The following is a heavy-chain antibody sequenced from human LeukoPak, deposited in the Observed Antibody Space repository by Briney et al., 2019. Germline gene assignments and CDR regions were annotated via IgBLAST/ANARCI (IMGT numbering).Heavy chain of an antibody. D-gene: IGHD5-12*01. V-gene: IGHV1-46*01. Sequence: GASVKVSCKASGYTFTSYYMHWVRQAPGQGLEWKGIINPSGGSTSYAQKFQGRVTMTRDRSTSTVYMELSSLRSEDTAVYYCAREGNSGYDYIRFDYWGQGTLVTVSS. CDR1: GYTFTSYY. J-gene: IGHJ4*02. CDR2: INPSGGST. CDR3: AREGNSGYDYIRFDY.